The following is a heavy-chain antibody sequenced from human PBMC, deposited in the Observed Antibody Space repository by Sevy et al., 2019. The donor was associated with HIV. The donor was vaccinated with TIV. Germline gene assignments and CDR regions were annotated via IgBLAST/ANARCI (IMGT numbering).Heavy chain of an antibody. Sequence: GGSLRLSCAASEFTFSSYDMHWVRQATGKGLEWVSAIGTAGDTYYPGSVKGRFTISRENAKNSLYLQMNSLRVGDTAVYYCARAYSSGWYDYWGQGTLVTVSS. CDR3: ARAYSSGWYDY. J-gene: IGHJ4*02. CDR2: IGTAGDT. D-gene: IGHD6-19*01. CDR1: EFTFSSYD. V-gene: IGHV3-13*01.